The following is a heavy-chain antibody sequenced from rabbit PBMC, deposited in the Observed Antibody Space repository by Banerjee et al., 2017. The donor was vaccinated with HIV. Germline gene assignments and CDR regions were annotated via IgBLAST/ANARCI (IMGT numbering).Heavy chain of an antibody. Sequence: QEQLEESGGDLVKPEGSLTLTCTASGFTLSSYWICWVRQAPGKGLEWIAYIYPDYGSTDYASWVNGRFTISLDNAQNTVFLQMTSLTAADTATYFCARSYGGYGDAFDPWGQGTLVTVS. J-gene: IGHJ2*01. V-gene: IGHV1S45*01. D-gene: IGHD2-1*01. CDR2: IYPDYGST. CDR3: ARSYGGYGDAFDP. CDR1: GFTLSSYW.